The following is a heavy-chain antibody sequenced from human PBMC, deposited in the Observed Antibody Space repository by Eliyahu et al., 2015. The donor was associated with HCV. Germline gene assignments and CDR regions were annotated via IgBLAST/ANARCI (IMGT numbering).Heavy chain of an antibody. V-gene: IGHV3-33*08. CDR3: VRETDGFDV. J-gene: IGHJ3*01. Sequence: QVQLVESGGGVVQPGRSLRPSCGASGFTLNSHAMNWVRQAPGSGPEWVAVIGPNGRYIHYGDSVKGRFTISRDISRNTVYVQMDSLRTDDTALYYCVRETDGFDVWGRGTMVTVSS. CDR1: GFTLNSHA. CDR2: IGPNGRYI.